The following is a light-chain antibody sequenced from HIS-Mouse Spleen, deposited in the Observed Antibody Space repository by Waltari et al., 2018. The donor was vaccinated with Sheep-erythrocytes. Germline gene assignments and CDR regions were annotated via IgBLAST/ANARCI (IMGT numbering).Light chain of an antibody. V-gene: IGLV2-23*01. CDR1: SSAVVSYNL. CDR3: CSYAGSSTPWV. J-gene: IGLJ3*02. Sequence: QSALTQPAPVSGSPGQSITISCTGTSSAVVSYNLFLWYQQHPGKAPKLMIHEGSKRPSGVSNRFSGSKSGNTASLTISGLQAEDEADYYCCSYAGSSTPWVFGGGTKLTVL. CDR2: EGS.